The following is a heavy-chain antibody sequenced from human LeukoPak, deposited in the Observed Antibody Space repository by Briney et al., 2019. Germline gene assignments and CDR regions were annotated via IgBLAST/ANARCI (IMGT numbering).Heavy chain of an antibody. CDR3: ARAQGALDY. D-gene: IGHD1-26*01. V-gene: IGHV3-23*01. CDR1: GFTITTYA. Sequence: RGALRLSCAASGFTITTYAVNWVRQAPGKGLEWVSGIGCGGKEYNADSVKGRFIISSDSSQNLVHLQMNSLTVEDTAVYYCARAQGALDYWGQGTLVSVS. CDR2: IGCGGKE. J-gene: IGHJ4*02.